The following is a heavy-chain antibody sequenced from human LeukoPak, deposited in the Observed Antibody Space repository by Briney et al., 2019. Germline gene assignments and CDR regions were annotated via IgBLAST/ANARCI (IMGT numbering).Heavy chain of an antibody. Sequence: GGSLRLSCAASGFTFSYYAMTWVRQAPGKGLEWVSAVRGSGTSAYYADSVQGRLTISRDNSKNTLYLQMNSLRAEDTAVYYCAKTNTGSSSQSDAFDIWGQGTMVTVSS. V-gene: IGHV3-23*01. CDR1: GFTFSYYA. CDR2: VRGSGTSA. J-gene: IGHJ3*02. D-gene: IGHD6-6*01. CDR3: AKTNTGSSSQSDAFDI.